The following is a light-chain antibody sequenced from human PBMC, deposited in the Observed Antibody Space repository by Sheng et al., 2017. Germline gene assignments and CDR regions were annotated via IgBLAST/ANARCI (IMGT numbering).Light chain of an antibody. CDR1: QSVSSSF. J-gene: IGKJ1*01. Sequence: EIVLTQSPGTLSLSPGERATLSCRASQSVSSSFLAWYQQKPGQXPRLLIYGASSRATGVPDRFSGSGSGTDFTLTISRLEPEDFAVYYCQQYGSSLPWTFGQGTKVEIK. CDR2: GAS. V-gene: IGKV3-20*01. CDR3: QQYGSSLPWT.